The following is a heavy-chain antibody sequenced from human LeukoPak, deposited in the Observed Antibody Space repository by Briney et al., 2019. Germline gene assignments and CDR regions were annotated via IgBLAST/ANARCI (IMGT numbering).Heavy chain of an antibody. V-gene: IGHV3-21*01. Sequence: GGSLRLSCAASGFTFSRYSMNWVRQAPGKGLEWVSSISISSNYIYYADSVKGRFTISRDNAKNSLYLQMNSLRAEDTAVYYCAREVYYYDSSGFYYSGGFGYWGQGTLLTVSS. J-gene: IGHJ4*02. CDR2: ISISSNYI. CDR1: GFTFSRYS. D-gene: IGHD3-22*01. CDR3: AREVYYYDSSGFYYSGGFGY.